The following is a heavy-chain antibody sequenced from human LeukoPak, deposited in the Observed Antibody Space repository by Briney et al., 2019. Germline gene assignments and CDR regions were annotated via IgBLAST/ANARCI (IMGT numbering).Heavy chain of an antibody. D-gene: IGHD3-3*01. CDR3: ARDRDTIFGVVTTNWFDP. V-gene: IGHV1-46*01. J-gene: IGHJ5*02. CDR1: GYTFTSYY. Sequence: ASVKVSCKASGYTFTSYYMHWVRQAPGQGLEWMGIINPSGGRTSYAQKFQGRVTMTRDTSTSTVYMELSSLRSEDTAVYYCARDRDTIFGVVTTNWFDPWGQGTLVTVSS. CDR2: INPSGGRT.